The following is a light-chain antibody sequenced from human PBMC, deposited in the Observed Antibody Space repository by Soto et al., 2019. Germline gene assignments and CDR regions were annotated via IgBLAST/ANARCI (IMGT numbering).Light chain of an antibody. CDR1: QGITTE. Sequence: DIQMSQSPSSLSASVGDRVTITCRASQGITTELGWYQQKPGKAPKRLIYSASALQSGVPSRFSGSGSGTEFTLTIGSLQPEDFATYYCLQHESFPRTFGQGTKVDIK. CDR3: LQHESFPRT. V-gene: IGKV1-17*01. J-gene: IGKJ1*01. CDR2: SAS.